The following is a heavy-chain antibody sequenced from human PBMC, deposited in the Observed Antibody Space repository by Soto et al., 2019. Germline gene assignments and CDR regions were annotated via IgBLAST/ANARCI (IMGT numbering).Heavy chain of an antibody. Sequence: SVKVSCKASGGTFSSYAISWVRQAPGQGLEWMGGIVPIFGTANYAQKFQGRVTITADESTSTAYMELSSLRSEDTAVYYCAREVGPYYGMDVWGQGTTVTVSS. D-gene: IGHD2-2*01. CDR1: GGTFSSYA. V-gene: IGHV1-69*13. CDR2: IVPIFGTA. J-gene: IGHJ6*02. CDR3: AREVGPYYGMDV.